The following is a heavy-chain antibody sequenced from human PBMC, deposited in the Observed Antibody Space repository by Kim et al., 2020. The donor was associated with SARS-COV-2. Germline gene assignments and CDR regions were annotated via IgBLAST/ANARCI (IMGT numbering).Heavy chain of an antibody. D-gene: IGHD2-2*01. Sequence: SVKVSCKASGGTFSSYAISWVRQAPGQGLEWMGGIIPIFGTANYAQKFQGRVTITADESTSTAYMELSSLRSEDTAVYYCARDGCSSTSCHLGGYYGMDGWGQGATVTVSS. V-gene: IGHV1-69*13. CDR1: GGTFSSYA. CDR2: IIPIFGTA. CDR3: ARDGCSSTSCHLGGYYGMDG. J-gene: IGHJ6*02.